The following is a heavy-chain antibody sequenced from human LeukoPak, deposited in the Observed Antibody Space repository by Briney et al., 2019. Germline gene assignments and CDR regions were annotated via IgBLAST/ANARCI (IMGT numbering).Heavy chain of an antibody. CDR1: GSTFNNYA. CDR2: ISGSGAYT. J-gene: IGHJ4*02. Sequence: PGGSLRLSCAASGSTFNNYAMTWVRQAPGRGLEWVSTISGSGAYTYYADSVEGRFTVSRDNSKNTLYLQMNSLRAEDTAVDYCAKDIRVSDCTGGSCLYFDYWGQGALVTVSS. CDR3: AKDIRVSDCTGGSCLYFDY. D-gene: IGHD2-15*01. V-gene: IGHV3-23*01.